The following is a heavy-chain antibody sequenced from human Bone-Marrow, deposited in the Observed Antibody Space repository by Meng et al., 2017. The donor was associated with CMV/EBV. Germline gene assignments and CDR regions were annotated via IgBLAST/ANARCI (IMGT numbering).Heavy chain of an antibody. V-gene: IGHV4-34*01. J-gene: IGHJ4*02. CDR3: ARSPFCGGDFYFLSFDY. D-gene: IGHD2-21*01. CDR2: INHSGST. Sequence: SETLSLTCAVYGGSVSGYYWSWIRQPPGKGLEWVGAINHSGSTNYNPSLKSRVTISVDTSKNQFSLKLSAVTAADTAVYYCARSPFCGGDFYFLSFDYWGQGTLVTVSS. CDR1: GGSVSGYY.